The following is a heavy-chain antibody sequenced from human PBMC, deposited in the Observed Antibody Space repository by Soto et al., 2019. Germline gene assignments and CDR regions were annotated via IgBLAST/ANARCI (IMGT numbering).Heavy chain of an antibody. CDR2: IYWDDDK. V-gene: IGHV2-5*02. CDR3: AYLPCSGGSCYWFSYSGMDV. D-gene: IGHD2-15*01. J-gene: IGHJ6*02. Sequence: ESGPTLVNPTQTLTLTRTFSWFSLSTSGVGVAWIRQPPGKALEWLALIYWDDDKRYRPSLETRLTITKDTSKNQVVLTMTNMDSVDTATYYCAYLPCSGGSCYWFSYSGMDVWGQGTTVTVSS. CDR1: WFSLSTSGVG.